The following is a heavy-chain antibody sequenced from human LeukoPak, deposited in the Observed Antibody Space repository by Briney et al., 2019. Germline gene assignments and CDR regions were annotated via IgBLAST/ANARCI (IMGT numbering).Heavy chain of an antibody. J-gene: IGHJ4*02. CDR1: GFTFSSYS. Sequence: GGSLRLSCAASGFTFSSYSMNWARQAPGKGLEWVSYISSSSSTIYYADSVKGRFTISRDNAKNSLYLQMNSLRAEDTAVYYCARVRLPYYYDSSGYYYFDYWGQGTLVTVSS. V-gene: IGHV3-48*01. D-gene: IGHD3-22*01. CDR3: ARVRLPYYYDSSGYYYFDY. CDR2: ISSSSSTI.